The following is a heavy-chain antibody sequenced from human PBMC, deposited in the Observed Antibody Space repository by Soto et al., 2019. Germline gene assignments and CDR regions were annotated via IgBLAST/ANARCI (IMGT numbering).Heavy chain of an antibody. CDR1: GFTFSSRW. CDR3: AADLVAGSGSLGH. Sequence: EVQLVESGGGSAQPGGSLRLSCAASGFTFSSRWMHWVRQDPGKGLQWVSRINHDGANSNYADLVGGRFPISRDNTKNSLHLQMNSLRAEDTAVYFCAADLVAGSGSLGHWGQGTLVTVSS. D-gene: IGHD3-10*01. V-gene: IGHV3-74*01. J-gene: IGHJ4*02. CDR2: INHDGANS.